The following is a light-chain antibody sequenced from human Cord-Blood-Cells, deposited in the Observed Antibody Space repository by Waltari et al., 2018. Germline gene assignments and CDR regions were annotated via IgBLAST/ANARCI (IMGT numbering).Light chain of an antibody. CDR3: QQYDNLYT. J-gene: IGKJ2*01. CDR1: QDISNY. V-gene: IGKV1-33*01. Sequence: SSLSASVGDRVTITCQESQDISNYLNWYQQKPGKAPKLLIYDASNLETGVPSRFSGSGSGTDFTFTINSLQPEDIATYYCQQYDNLYTFGQGTKLEIK. CDR2: DAS.